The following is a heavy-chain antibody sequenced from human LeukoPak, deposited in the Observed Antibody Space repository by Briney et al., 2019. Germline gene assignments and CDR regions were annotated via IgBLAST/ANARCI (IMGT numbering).Heavy chain of an antibody. Sequence: GGSLSLSCVASGFTFTNHWMNWVRPAPGKGLEWVANIKQDGSEKYYVGSVKGRFTISRDNTKNSLFLQMNSLRGEYSAVYHCARFGLPYGFDIWGQGTMVTVSS. J-gene: IGHJ3*02. CDR2: IKQDGSEK. V-gene: IGHV3-7*04. CDR3: ARFGLPYGFDI. CDR1: GFTFTNHW. D-gene: IGHD3/OR15-3a*01.